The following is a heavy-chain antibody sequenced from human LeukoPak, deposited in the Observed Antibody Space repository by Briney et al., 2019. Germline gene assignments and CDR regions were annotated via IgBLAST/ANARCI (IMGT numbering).Heavy chain of an antibody. CDR3: ARENYYGSGSYYSFRYYYYMDV. CDR1: DDSITMYY. D-gene: IGHD3-10*01. CDR2: VDHTGST. V-gene: IGHV4-59*01. Sequence: PSETLSLTCSVSDDSITMYYWTWIRQPPGKGLEWIGYVDHTGSTNFNPSLNGRVSISRDTTKNLFSLRLRSVTAADTAVYYCARENYYGSGSYYSFRYYYYMDVWGKGTTVTISS. J-gene: IGHJ6*03.